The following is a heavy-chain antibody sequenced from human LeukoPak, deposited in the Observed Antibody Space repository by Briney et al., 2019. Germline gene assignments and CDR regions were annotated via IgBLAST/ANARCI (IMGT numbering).Heavy chain of an antibody. CDR3: ARTSIAARRANAFDI. D-gene: IGHD6-6*01. V-gene: IGHV4-59*01. CDR1: GGSISSYY. J-gene: IGHJ3*02. CDR2: IYNSGST. Sequence: PSETLSLTCTVSGGSISSYYWSWIRQPPGKGLEWIGYIYNSGSTNYNSSLKSRVTISADTSKNQFSLKLSSVTAADTAVYYCARTSIAARRANAFDIWGQGTMVTVSS.